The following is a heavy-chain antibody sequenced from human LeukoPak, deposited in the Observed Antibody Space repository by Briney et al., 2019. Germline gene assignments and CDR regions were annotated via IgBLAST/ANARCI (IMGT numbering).Heavy chain of an antibody. CDR3: ASRSGWFTFDI. D-gene: IGHD6-19*01. CDR2: IFDSGDP. Sequence: PSETLSLTCTVSGASIDTYYWSWIRQPPGKGLEWIGYIFDSGDPNYNPSLKSRLTISSDTAKNQFSLRLRSVTAADTAVYYCASRSGWFTFDIWGQGTMVTVSS. CDR1: GASIDTYY. V-gene: IGHV4-59*01. J-gene: IGHJ3*02.